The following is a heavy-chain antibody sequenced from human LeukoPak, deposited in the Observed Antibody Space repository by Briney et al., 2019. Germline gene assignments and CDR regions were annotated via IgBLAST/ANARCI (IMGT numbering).Heavy chain of an antibody. Sequence: PSETLSLTCTVSGGSISSYYWSWIRQPAGKGLEWIGRIYNSGSTTYNPSPKSRVTISVDTSKNQFSLKLSSVTAADTAVYYCARVRGYEAAAAIDYWGQGTLVTVSS. D-gene: IGHD6-13*01. CDR1: GGSISSYY. CDR2: IYNSGST. V-gene: IGHV4-4*07. CDR3: ARVRGYEAAAAIDY. J-gene: IGHJ4*02.